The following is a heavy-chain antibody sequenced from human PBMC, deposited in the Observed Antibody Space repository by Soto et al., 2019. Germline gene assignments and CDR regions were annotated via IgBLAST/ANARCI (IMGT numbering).Heavy chain of an antibody. V-gene: IGHV5-51*01. Sequence: PGESLKISCKGSGYSFTTYWIGWVRQMPGKGLEWMGIIYPGDSDTRYSPSFQGQVTFSADKSISTAYLQWSSLRAEDTAVYYCARVHSSSYHYFDYWGQGTVVTVSS. J-gene: IGHJ4*02. CDR2: IYPGDSDT. CDR3: ARVHSSSYHYFDY. D-gene: IGHD6-13*01. CDR1: GYSFTTYW.